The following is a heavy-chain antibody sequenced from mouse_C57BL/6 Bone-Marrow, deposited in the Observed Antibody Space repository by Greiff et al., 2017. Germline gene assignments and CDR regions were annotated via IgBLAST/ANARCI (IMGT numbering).Heavy chain of an antibody. V-gene: IGHV5-17*01. J-gene: IGHJ1*03. CDR3: ARSNWYCYFDV. Sequence: EVKLLESGGGLVKPGGSLKLSCAASGFTFSDYGMHWVRQAPEKGLEWVAYISSGSSTIYYADTVKGRFTISRDNAKNTLFLQMTSLRSEDTAMYYCARSNWYCYFDVWGKGTTVTVSS. CDR2: ISSGSSTI. D-gene: IGHD4-1*01. CDR1: GFTFSDYG.